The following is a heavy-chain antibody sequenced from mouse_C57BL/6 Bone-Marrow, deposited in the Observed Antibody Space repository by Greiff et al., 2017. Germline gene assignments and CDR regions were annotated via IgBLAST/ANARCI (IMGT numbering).Heavy chain of an antibody. J-gene: IGHJ4*01. CDR1: GYTFTDYY. CDR2: INPNNGGT. D-gene: IGHD1-1*01. CDR3: AREGAYGYAMDY. Sequence: EVQLQQSGPELVKPGASVKISCKASGYTFTDYYMNWVKQSHGKSLEWIGDINPNNGGTSYNQKFKGKATLTVDTSSSTAYMELRSLTSEDSAVYYCAREGAYGYAMDYWGQGTSVTVSS. V-gene: IGHV1-26*01.